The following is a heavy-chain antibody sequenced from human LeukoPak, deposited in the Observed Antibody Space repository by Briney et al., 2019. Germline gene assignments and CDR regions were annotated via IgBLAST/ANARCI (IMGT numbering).Heavy chain of an antibody. CDR3: AKGSDCSSPSCPIDY. CDR1: GFTFSSYG. J-gene: IGHJ4*02. D-gene: IGHD2-2*01. V-gene: IGHV3-30*18. CDR2: ISYDGHNK. Sequence: GRSLRLSCAASGFTFSSYGMHWVRQAPGKGLEWVAVISYDGHNKYYTDSVKGRFTISRDNSKNTLYLQMNSLRAEDTAVYYCAKGSDCSSPSCPIDYRGQGIQVTVSS.